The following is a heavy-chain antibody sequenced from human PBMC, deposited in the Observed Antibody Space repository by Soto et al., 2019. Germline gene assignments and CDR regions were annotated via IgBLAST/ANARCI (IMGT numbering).Heavy chain of an antibody. Sequence: QMQLVQPGAEVKKPGSSVKVSCKASGGTLSSFINYPINWVRQAPGQGLEWMGGIVPNVGTVNYAQKFQGRVTITADKSTGTAYMELSSLRSEETALYYCARRDTSGFLRYFDNWGQGTLVTVSS. CDR2: IVPNVGTV. J-gene: IGHJ4*02. V-gene: IGHV1-69*06. D-gene: IGHD3-3*01. CDR3: ARRDTSGFLRYFDN. CDR1: GGTLSSFINYP.